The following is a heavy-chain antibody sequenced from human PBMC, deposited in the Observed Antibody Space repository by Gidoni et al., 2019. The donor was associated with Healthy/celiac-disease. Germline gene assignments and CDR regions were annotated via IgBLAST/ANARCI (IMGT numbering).Heavy chain of an antibody. CDR3: ARTAAAGRGYYYYYGMDV. J-gene: IGHJ6*02. Sequence: QVQLQESGPGLVKPSQTLSLTCTVSGGSIRSGGYYWSWIRQHPGKGLEWIGYIYYSGSTYYNPSIKSRVTISVDTSKNQFSLKLSSVTAADTAVYYCARTAAAGRGYYYYYGMDVWGQGTTVTVSS. D-gene: IGHD6-13*01. V-gene: IGHV4-31*03. CDR2: IYYSGST. CDR1: GGSIRSGGYY.